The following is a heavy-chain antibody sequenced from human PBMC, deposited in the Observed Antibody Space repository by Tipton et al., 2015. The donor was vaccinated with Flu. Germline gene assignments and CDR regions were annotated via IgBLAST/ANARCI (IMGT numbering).Heavy chain of an antibody. D-gene: IGHD2-2*01. Sequence: SLRLSCAASGFTFSSYAMSWVRQAPGKGLEWVSAISGRGGSTYYADSVKGRFTISRDNSKNTLYLQMNSLRAEDTAVYYCAKCPSSTSCRYGMDVWGQGTTVTVSS. V-gene: IGHV3-23*01. CDR3: AKCPSSTSCRYGMDV. CDR2: ISGRGGST. CDR1: GFTFSSYA. J-gene: IGHJ6*02.